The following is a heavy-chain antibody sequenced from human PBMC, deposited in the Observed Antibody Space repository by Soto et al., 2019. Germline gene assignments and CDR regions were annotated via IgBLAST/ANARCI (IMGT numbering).Heavy chain of an antibody. V-gene: IGHV4-59*01. J-gene: IGHJ6*03. D-gene: IGHD2-15*01. Sequence: SETLSLTCTVSGGSISRYYWSWIRQPPGKGLEWIGYIYDGGSTNYNPSLKSRVTISVDTSKNQFSLKLSYVTAADTAVYYCARDGATSGYYYYYLDVWGKGTTVTVSS. CDR2: IYDGGST. CDR1: GGSISRYY. CDR3: ARDGATSGYYYYYLDV.